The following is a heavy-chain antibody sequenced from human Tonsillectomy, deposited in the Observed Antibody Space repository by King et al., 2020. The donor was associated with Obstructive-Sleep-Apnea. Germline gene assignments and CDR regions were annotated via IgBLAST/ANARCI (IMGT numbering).Heavy chain of an antibody. CDR1: VGSFGAHY. V-gene: IGHV4-59*11. J-gene: IGHJ4*01. CDR3: AGDYGDYKVDY. Sequence: QLQESGPRLVKPWETLCLTCTVSVGSFGAHYWSWMRRLPGGGLELIWNIYYPGNTNHNPSLKSRITMSVDTSKKQFSLKLRSVTAADTAVYFCAGDYGDYKVDYWGQGSLVTVSS. D-gene: IGHD4-17*01. CDR2: IYYPGNT.